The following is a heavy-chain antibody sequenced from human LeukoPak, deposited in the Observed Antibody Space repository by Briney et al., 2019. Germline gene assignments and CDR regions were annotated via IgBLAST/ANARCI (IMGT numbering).Heavy chain of an antibody. D-gene: IGHD2-21*01. CDR3: ARFNSFGHIVSEPFDY. CDR1: GFTFSSFS. V-gene: IGHV3-21*01. Sequence: GGSLRLSCAASGFTFSSFSMDWVRQAPGKGLEWVSSISSSSGYIYYADSVKGRFTISRDNAKNSLFLQMDSLRAEDTAVYYCARFNSFGHIVSEPFDYWGQGTLVTVSS. CDR2: ISSSSGYI. J-gene: IGHJ4*02.